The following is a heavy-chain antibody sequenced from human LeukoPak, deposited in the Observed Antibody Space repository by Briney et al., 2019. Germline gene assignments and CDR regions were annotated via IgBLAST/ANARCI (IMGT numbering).Heavy chain of an antibody. D-gene: IGHD2-15*01. CDR2: IIPILGIA. Sequence: ASVKVSCKASVGTFSSYAISWVRQAPGQGREWMGRIIPILGIANCAQKFEGRVTITADKSTSTAYMELSSLRSEDTAVYYCATKGGSYCSGGSCYDYWGQGTLVTVSS. V-gene: IGHV1-69*04. CDR3: ATKGGSYCSGGSCYDY. CDR1: VGTFSSYA. J-gene: IGHJ4*02.